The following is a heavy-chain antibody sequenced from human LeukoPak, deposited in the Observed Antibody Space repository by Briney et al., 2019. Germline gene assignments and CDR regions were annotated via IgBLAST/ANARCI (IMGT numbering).Heavy chain of an antibody. CDR3: AKAGIRGSSSYKPDY. J-gene: IGHJ4*02. Sequence: GGSLRLSCAASGFTFSSYAVSWVRQVPGKGLEWVSVISGSGDNTYYADSVKGRFTISRDNSKNMLYLQMNSLRAEDTAVYYCAKAGIRGSSSYKPDYWGQGTLVTVSS. CDR1: GFTFSSYA. CDR2: ISGSGDNT. V-gene: IGHV3-23*01. D-gene: IGHD6-6*01.